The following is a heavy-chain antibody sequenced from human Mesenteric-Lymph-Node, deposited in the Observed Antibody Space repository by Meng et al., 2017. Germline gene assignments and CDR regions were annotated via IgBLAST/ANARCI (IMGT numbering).Heavy chain of an antibody. D-gene: IGHD3-16*01. V-gene: IGHV4-39*07. J-gene: IGHJ4*02. CDR3: ARVDFRGDQYDSTGLGH. Sequence: QLQLQEPGQGLVKPSETLSLTCTVSGGSISSSNYYWDWIRQPPGKGLEWIGEIKHSGKTNYNPSFRSRSAISVDTSKNQFSLKLTSVTAADTAVYYCARVDFRGDQYDSTGLGHWGQGALVTVSS. CDR2: IKHSGKT. CDR1: GGSISSSNYY.